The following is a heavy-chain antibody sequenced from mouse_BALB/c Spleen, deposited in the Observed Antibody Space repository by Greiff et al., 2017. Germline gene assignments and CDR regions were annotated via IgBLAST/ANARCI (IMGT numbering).Heavy chain of an antibody. D-gene: IGHD1-2*01. CDR3: ARSLLRLPFFAY. Sequence: EVMLVESGGGLVKPGGSLKLSCAASGFAFSSYDMSWVRQTPEKWLEWVAYISSGGGSTYYPDTVKGRFTISRDNAKNTLYLQMSSLKSEDTAMYYCARSLLRLPFFAYWGQGTLVTVSA. CDR1: GFAFSSYD. J-gene: IGHJ3*01. V-gene: IGHV5-12-1*01. CDR2: ISSGGGST.